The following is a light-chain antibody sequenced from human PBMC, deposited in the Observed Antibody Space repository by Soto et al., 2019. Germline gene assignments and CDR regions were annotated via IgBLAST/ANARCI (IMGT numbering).Light chain of an antibody. V-gene: IGKV3-15*01. Sequence: EIVMTQSPATLSVSPGGRATLSCRASQSISDTLAWYQQKPGQAPRLLIFGASTRATGVPARFSGSGSGTQFTLTISSLQSEDFALYYCQQYNHWPRTFGQGTKLEIK. CDR1: QSISDT. CDR3: QQYNHWPRT. CDR2: GAS. J-gene: IGKJ2*01.